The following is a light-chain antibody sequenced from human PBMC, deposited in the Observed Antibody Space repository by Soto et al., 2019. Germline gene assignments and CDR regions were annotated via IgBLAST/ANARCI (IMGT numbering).Light chain of an antibody. Sequence: QSALTQPASVSGSPGQSITISCYGTSIDVGGTDHVSWYLQHPGEAPKLIIYDVGNRPSGVSNRFSGSKADNTATLTVSGLQAEDEADYYCSSYTSFSTYVFGTGTKVTVL. J-gene: IGLJ1*01. V-gene: IGLV2-14*03. CDR3: SSYTSFSTYV. CDR1: SIDVGGTDH. CDR2: DVG.